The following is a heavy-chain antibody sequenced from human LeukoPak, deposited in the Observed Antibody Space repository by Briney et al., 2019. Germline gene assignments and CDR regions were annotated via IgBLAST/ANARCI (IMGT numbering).Heavy chain of an antibody. J-gene: IGHJ4*02. Sequence: SETLSLTCTVSGGSVSSGSYYWSWIRQPPGKGLEWIGEINHSGSTNYNPSLKSRVTISVDTSKNQFSLKLSSVTAADTAVYYCARGRPSEQQLVNFDYWGQGTLVTVSS. CDR3: ARGRPSEQQLVNFDY. CDR2: INHSGST. D-gene: IGHD6-13*01. CDR1: GGSVSSGSYY. V-gene: IGHV4-61*01.